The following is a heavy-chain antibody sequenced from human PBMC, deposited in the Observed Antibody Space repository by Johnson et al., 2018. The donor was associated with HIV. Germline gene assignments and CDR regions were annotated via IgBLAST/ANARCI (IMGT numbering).Heavy chain of an antibody. CDR1: GFSFSSYG. V-gene: IGHV3-30*19. J-gene: IGHJ3*01. Sequence: QVQLVESGGVVVQPGGSLRLSCAASGFSFSSYGIHWVRQAPGKGLEWVAIISFDGGTKYYADSVKGRFTISRDNSKNTLYLQMNSLRAGDTDVYYCVRDGNYYDRSGYRVDAFDVWGQGTMVTVSS. CDR2: ISFDGGTK. CDR3: VRDGNYYDRSGYRVDAFDV. D-gene: IGHD3-22*01.